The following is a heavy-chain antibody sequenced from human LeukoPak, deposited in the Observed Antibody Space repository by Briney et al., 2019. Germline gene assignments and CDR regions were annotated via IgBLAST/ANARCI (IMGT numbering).Heavy chain of an antibody. V-gene: IGHV4-39*07. Sequence: PSETLSLTCTVSGGSISSSSYYWGWIRQPPGKGLEWIGSIYYSGSTYYNPSLKSRVTISVDTSKNQFSLKLSSVTAADTAVYYCARRYSEGYYYYYYMDVWGKGTTVTISS. CDR1: GGSISSSSYY. CDR3: ARRYSEGYYYYYYMDV. D-gene: IGHD3-9*01. CDR2: IYYSGST. J-gene: IGHJ6*03.